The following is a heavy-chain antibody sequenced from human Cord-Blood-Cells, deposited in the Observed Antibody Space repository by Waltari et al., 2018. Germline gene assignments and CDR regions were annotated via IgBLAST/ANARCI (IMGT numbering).Heavy chain of an antibody. V-gene: IGHV1-69*01. D-gene: IGHD6-13*01. CDR3: ASLLGSAGVAAAGAIKNWFDP. J-gene: IGHJ5*02. CDR2: IIPIFGTA. CDR1: GGTFSSYA. Sequence: QVQLVQSGAEVKKPGSSVKVSCKASGGTFSSYAISWVRQAPGQGLEWMGGIIPIFGTANYAQKFQGRVTITADESTSTAYMELSSLRSEDTAVYYCASLLGSAGVAAAGAIKNWFDPWGQGTLVTVSS.